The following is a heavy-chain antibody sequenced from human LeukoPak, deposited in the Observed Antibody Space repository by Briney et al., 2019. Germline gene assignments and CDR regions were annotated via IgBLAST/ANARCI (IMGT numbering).Heavy chain of an antibody. D-gene: IGHD3-10*01. V-gene: IGHV4-59*12. CDR3: ARWFGESGLDY. CDR2: IYYSGST. J-gene: IGHJ4*02. CDR1: GGSISSYY. Sequence: KPSETLSLTCTVSGGSISSYYWSWIRQPPGKGLEWIGYIYYSGSTNYNPSLKSRVTISVDTSQNQFSLKLSSVTAADTAVYYCARWFGESGLDYWGQGTLVTVSS.